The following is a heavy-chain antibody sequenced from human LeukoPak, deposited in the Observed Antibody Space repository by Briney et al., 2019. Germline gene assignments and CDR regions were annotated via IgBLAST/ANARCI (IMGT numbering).Heavy chain of an antibody. J-gene: IGHJ4*02. D-gene: IGHD3-10*01. V-gene: IGHV4-61*02. Sequence: NTSETLSLTCTVSGGSISSGRYYWSWIRQPAGKGLEWIGRIYTSGSTNYNPSLKSRVTMSVDTSKNQFSLKLSSVTAADTAVYYCARDALHYYGSGSYYNDYWGQGTLVTVSS. CDR1: GGSISSGRYY. CDR2: IYTSGST. CDR3: ARDALHYYGSGSYYNDY.